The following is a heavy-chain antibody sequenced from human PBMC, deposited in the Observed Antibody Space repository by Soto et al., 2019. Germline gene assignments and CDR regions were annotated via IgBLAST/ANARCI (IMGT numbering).Heavy chain of an antibody. CDR1: GGTFSSYA. V-gene: IGHV1-69*13. J-gene: IGHJ6*02. CDR2: IIPIFGTA. CDR3: ARGESYYYGSGSYYPYYYYGTDV. D-gene: IGHD3-10*01. Sequence: GASVKVSRKASGGTFSSYAISWVRQAPGQGLEWMGGIIPIFGTANYAQKFQGRVTITADESTSTAYMELSSLRSEDTAVYYCARGESYYYGSGSYYPYYYYGTDVWGQGTTVTVSS.